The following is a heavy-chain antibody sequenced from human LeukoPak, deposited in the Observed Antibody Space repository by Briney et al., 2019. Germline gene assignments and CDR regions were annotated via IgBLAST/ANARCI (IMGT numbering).Heavy chain of an antibody. V-gene: IGHV4-61*02. CDR1: GGSISSGSYY. CDR3: ARVSVRRQWQMGDY. D-gene: IGHD6-19*01. Sequence: PSQTLSLTCTVSGGSISSGSYYWSWIRQPAGKGLEWIGRIYTSGSTNYNPSLKSRVTISVDTSKNQFSLKLSSVTAADTAVYYCARVSVRRQWQMGDYWGQGTLVTVSS. CDR2: IYTSGST. J-gene: IGHJ4*02.